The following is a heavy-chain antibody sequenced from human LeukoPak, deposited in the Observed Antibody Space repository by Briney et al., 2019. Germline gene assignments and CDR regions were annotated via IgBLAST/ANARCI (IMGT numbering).Heavy chain of an antibody. V-gene: IGHV1-18*01. Sequence: ASVKVSCKASGYSFTSYAISWVRQAPGQGLEWMGWINTYNGNTNYVQNLQGRVTVTTDTSTTTAYMELRSLRSDDTAVYYCARGVRAAAGSYYFDYWGQGTLVTVSS. CDR2: INTYNGNT. CDR1: GYSFTSYA. CDR3: ARGVRAAAGSYYFDY. J-gene: IGHJ4*02. D-gene: IGHD6-13*01.